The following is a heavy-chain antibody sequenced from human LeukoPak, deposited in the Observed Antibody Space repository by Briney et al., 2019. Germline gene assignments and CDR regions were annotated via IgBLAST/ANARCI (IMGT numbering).Heavy chain of an antibody. D-gene: IGHD3-22*01. Sequence: GGSLRLSCAASGFTFSSYAMTWVRQAPGKGLEWVSSISSSGSSIYYADSVRGRFTISRDNAKNSLYLRMNSLRTEDTAVYYCAREIGPQDYWGQGTLVTVSS. CDR1: GFTFSSYA. J-gene: IGHJ4*02. CDR3: AREIGPQDY. CDR2: ISSSGSSI. V-gene: IGHV3-21*01.